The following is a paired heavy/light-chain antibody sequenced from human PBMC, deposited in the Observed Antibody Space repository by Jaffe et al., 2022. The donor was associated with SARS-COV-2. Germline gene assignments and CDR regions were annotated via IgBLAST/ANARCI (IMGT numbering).Heavy chain of an antibody. CDR1: GFTFSGSA. CDR2: IRSKANSYAT. Sequence: EVQLVESGGGLVQPGGSLKLSCAASGFTFSGSAMHWVRQASGKGLEWVGRIRSKANSYATAYAASVKGRFTISRDDSKNTAYLQMNSLKTEDTAVYYCTSRQPSTMVRGEYYYYYGMDVWGQGTTVTVSS. CDR3: TSRQPSTMVRGEYYYYYGMDV. J-gene: IGHJ6*02. D-gene: IGHD3-10*01. V-gene: IGHV3-73*01.
Light chain of an antibody. Sequence: SYVLTQPPSVSVAPGQTARITCGGNNIGSKSVHWYQQKPGQAPVLVVYDDSDRPSGIPERFSGSNSGNTATLTISRVEAGDEADYYCQVWDSSSDKVVFGGGTKLTVL. CDR3: QVWDSSSDKVV. J-gene: IGLJ2*01. CDR2: DDS. CDR1: NIGSKS. V-gene: IGLV3-21*02.